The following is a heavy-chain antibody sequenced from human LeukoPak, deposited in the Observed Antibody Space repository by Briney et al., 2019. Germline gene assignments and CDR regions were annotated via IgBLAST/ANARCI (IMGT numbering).Heavy chain of an antibody. CDR2: ISSSSSTI. J-gene: IGHJ3*02. CDR3: AREEGAFDI. V-gene: IGHV3-48*01. CDR1: GFTCSSYS. Sequence: PGGSLRLSCAASGFTCSSYSMNWVRQAPGKGLEWVSYISSSSSTIYYADSVKGRFTISRDNAKNSLYLQMNSLRAKDTAVYYCAREEGAFDIWGQGTMVTVSS.